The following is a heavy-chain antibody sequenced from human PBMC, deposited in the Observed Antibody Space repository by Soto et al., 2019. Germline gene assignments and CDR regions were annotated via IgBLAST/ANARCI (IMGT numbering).Heavy chain of an antibody. D-gene: IGHD6-6*01. CDR1: GGTFSSYA. CDR2: IIPIFGTA. J-gene: IGHJ4*02. CDR3: AREGIAARQFDS. Sequence: SVKVSCKASGGTFSSYAISWVRQAPGQGLEWMGGIIPIFGTANYAQKFQGRVTITADESTSTAYMELSSLRSEDTAVYYCAREGIAARQFDSWGQGTLVTVSS. V-gene: IGHV1-69*13.